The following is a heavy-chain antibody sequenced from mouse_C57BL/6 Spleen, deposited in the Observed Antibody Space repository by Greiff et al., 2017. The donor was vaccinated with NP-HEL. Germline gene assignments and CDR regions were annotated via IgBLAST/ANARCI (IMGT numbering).Heavy chain of an antibody. CDR2: IHPSDSDT. CDR1: GYTFTSYW. V-gene: IGHV1-74*01. D-gene: IGHD1-1*01. Sequence: QVQLKQPGAELVKPGASVKVSCKASGYTFTSYWMHWVKQRPGQGLEWIGRIHPSDSDTNYNQKFKGKATLTVDKSSSTAYMQLSSLTSEDSAVYYCVMGYYGSSNYFDYWGQGTTLTVSS. CDR3: VMGYYGSSNYFDY. J-gene: IGHJ2*01.